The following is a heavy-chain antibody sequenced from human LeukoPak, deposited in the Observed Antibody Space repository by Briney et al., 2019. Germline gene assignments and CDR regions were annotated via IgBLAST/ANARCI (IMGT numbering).Heavy chain of an antibody. J-gene: IGHJ6*04. D-gene: IGHD2-2*01. Sequence: ASVQVSCKASGYTFTSYGISWVRQAPGQGLEWMGWISAYNGNTNYAQKLQGRVTMTTDTSTSTAYMELRSLRSDDTAVYYCARNAIPARYCSSTSCARTMDVWGKGTTVTVSS. CDR3: ARNAIPARYCSSTSCARTMDV. CDR1: GYTFTSYG. V-gene: IGHV1-18*01. CDR2: ISAYNGNT.